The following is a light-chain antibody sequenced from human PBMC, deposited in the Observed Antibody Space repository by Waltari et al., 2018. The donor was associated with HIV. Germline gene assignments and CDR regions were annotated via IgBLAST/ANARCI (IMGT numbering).Light chain of an antibody. J-gene: IGKJ5*01. CDR1: QSVSSN. Sequence: ISITQSPANLSVSPGGRTTLSCRASQSVSSNLAWYQQKPGQAPRLLIYRASSRATGVPARFSGSGSGTEFTLTISSLQSEDFAMYYCQQYNDWPPNTFGQGTRLEI. CDR2: RAS. V-gene: IGKV3-15*01. CDR3: QQYNDWPPNT.